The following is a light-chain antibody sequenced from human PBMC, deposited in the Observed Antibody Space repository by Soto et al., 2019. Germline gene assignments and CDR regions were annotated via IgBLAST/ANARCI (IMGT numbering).Light chain of an antibody. CDR3: LQDYNFPYT. V-gene: IGKV1-6*01. CDR2: AAS. J-gene: IGKJ2*01. CDR1: QGISTD. Sequence: AIQMTQSPSSLSASVGDRVTITCRASQGISTDLAWYQQKPGKAPKLLIYAASTLQSGVPPRFSGSGSGTDFTLTISRLQPEDFATYFFLQDYNFPYTFCQGTKLESK.